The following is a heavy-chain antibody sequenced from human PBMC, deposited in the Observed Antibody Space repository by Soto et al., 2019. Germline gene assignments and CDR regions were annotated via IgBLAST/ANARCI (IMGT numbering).Heavy chain of an antibody. CDR2: IYYSGST. Sequence: PSETLSLTCTVSGDSISSGDYYWSWIRQPPGKGLEWIGYIYYSGSTYYNPSLKSRVTISVDTSKNQFSLKLSSVTAADTAVYYCARAALDITIFRVVINGWFDPWGQGTLVTVSS. V-gene: IGHV4-30-4*01. CDR3: ARAALDITIFRVVINGWFDP. J-gene: IGHJ5*02. CDR1: GDSISSGDYY. D-gene: IGHD3-3*01.